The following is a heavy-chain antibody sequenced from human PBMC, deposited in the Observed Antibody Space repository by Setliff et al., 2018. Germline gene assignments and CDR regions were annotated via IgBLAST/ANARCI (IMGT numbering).Heavy chain of an antibody. CDR3: ARFAKCGGHCWNDY. CDR1: GFSLSTSGIC. CDR2: IDWDDDK. V-gene: IGHV2-70*11. J-gene: IGHJ4*02. Sequence: SGPTLVNPTQTLTLTCTFSGFSLSTSGICVSWIRQPPGKALEWLARIDWDDDKYYTPSLKTRLTISKDTSKNQVVLTMTNMDPVDTATYYCARFAKCGGHCWNDYWGQGTRVTVSS. D-gene: IGHD2-21*02.